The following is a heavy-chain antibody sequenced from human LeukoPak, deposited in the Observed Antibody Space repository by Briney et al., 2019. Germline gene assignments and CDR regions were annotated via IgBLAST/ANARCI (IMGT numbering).Heavy chain of an antibody. V-gene: IGHV3-33*01. D-gene: IGHD3-10*01. Sequence: GGSLRLSCAASGFTFTSHGMHWVRQAPGKGLEWVAIIWYDGSKKYYADSVKGRFTISRDNSKNTLYVQMNSLRVEDTAVYYCARAVQGVTLDYWGQGTLVTVSS. CDR3: ARAVQGVTLDY. J-gene: IGHJ4*02. CDR2: IWYDGSKK. CDR1: GFTFTSHG.